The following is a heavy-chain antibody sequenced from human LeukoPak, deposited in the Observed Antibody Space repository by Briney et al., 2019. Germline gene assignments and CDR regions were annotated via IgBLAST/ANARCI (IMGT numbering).Heavy chain of an antibody. Sequence: SVKVSCKASGYTFSSYGISWVRQAPGQGLEWMGWISAYNGNTNYAQKVQGRVTLTTETSTSTAYMELRSLRSDDTAVYYCARDRQLGSSGYYAAYWGQGTLVTASS. J-gene: IGHJ4*02. CDR2: ISAYNGNT. V-gene: IGHV1-18*01. D-gene: IGHD3-22*01. CDR3: ARDRQLGSSGYYAAY. CDR1: GYTFSSYG.